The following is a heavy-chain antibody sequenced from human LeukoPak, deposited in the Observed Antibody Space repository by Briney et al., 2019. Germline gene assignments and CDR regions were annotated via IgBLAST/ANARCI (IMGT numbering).Heavy chain of an antibody. D-gene: IGHD4-23*01. V-gene: IGHV5-51*01. CDR3: ASPTVALALYAFDI. Sequence: GESLKISCKGSGYSFTSYWIGWVRQMPGKGLEWMGIIYPGDSDNRYSPPFQGQVTLSADKSISTAYLQWSSLKASDTAMYYCASPTVALALYAFDIWGEGTMVTVSS. CDR2: IYPGDSDN. CDR1: GYSFTSYW. J-gene: IGHJ3*02.